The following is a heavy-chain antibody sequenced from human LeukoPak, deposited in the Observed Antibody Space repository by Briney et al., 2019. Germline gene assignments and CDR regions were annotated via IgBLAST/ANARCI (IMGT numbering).Heavy chain of an antibody. J-gene: IGHJ4*02. D-gene: IGHD3-10*01. Sequence: GGSLRLSCAASGFTFSSFSMSWVRQAPGKGLEWVSSISSSSSSIYYADLVKGRFTISRDNAKDSLYLQMNSLRAEDTAVYYCARGGYFYGSGTYWDFDYWGQGTLVPSPQ. CDR2: ISSSSSSI. CDR3: ARGGYFYGSGTYWDFDY. V-gene: IGHV3-21*01. CDR1: GFTFSSFS.